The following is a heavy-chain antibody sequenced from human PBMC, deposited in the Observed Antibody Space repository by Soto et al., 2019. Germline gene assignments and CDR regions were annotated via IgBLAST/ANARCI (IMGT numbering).Heavy chain of an antibody. V-gene: IGHV3-9*01. CDR2: FSWNSGSI. Sequence: EVQLVESGGGLVQPGRSLRLSCAASGFTFDDYAMHWVRQAPGKGLEWVSGFSWNSGSIGYADSVKGRFTISRDNAKNSLYLQMNSLRAEDTALYYCAKDIESFALWYAFDIWGQGTMVTVSS. CDR3: AKDIESFALWYAFDI. D-gene: IGHD2-21*01. J-gene: IGHJ3*02. CDR1: GFTFDDYA.